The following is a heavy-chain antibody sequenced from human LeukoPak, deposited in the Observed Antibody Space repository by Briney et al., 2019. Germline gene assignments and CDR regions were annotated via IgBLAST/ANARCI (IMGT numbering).Heavy chain of an antibody. CDR2: ISDSGRTI. J-gene: IGHJ6*02. CDR3: ASQYYYAMDV. V-gene: IGHV3-11*01. Sequence: GGSLRLSCAASGFTFSDYYMSWIRQAPGKGLEWVSHISDSGRTIYYADSVKGRFTISRDNAKNSLYLQMNSLRAEDTAVYYCASQYYYAMDVWGQGTTVTVSS. CDR1: GFTFSDYY.